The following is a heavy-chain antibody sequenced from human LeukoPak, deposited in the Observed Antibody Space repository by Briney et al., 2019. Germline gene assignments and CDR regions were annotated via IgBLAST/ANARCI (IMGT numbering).Heavy chain of an antibody. J-gene: IGHJ4*02. V-gene: IGHV4-39*07. CDR2: IYHSGTT. CDR1: GGSISGSGYY. Sequence: PSETLSPTCTVSGGSISGSGYYWGWGRQAPGKGLEWIGSIYHSGTTYYNPYLKSRVTIAVDTSRNQFSVRLSSVTAADTAVYYCARGPYYFDSWGQGTLVTASS. CDR3: ARGPYYFDS.